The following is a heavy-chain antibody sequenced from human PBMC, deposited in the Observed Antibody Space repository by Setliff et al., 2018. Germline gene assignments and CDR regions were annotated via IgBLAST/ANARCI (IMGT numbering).Heavy chain of an antibody. J-gene: IGHJ4*02. Sequence: TGGSLRLSCAASGFTFDDFGMNWVRQAPGKGLEWVSAITDDGGTTHYAGSVKGRFTIARDNSNSTLYLQMNSLRVEDTALYYCAKSSGSSSSTNLEYLGPGTLVTVSS. CDR1: GFTFDDFG. D-gene: IGHD6-6*01. CDR2: ITDDGGTT. V-gene: IGHV3-23*01. CDR3: AKSSGSSSSTNLEY.